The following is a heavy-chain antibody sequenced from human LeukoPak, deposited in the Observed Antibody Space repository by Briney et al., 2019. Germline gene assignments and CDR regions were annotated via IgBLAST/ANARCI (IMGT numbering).Heavy chain of an antibody. CDR2: IIPILGIA. CDR1: GGTFSSYA. V-gene: IGHV1-69*04. CDR3: ARDPIPQIYDSSGYANWFDP. Sequence: SVKVSCKASGGTFSSYAISWVRQAPGQGLEWMGRIIPILGIANYAQKFQGRVTITADKSTSTAYMELSSLRSEDTAVYYCARDPIPQIYDSSGYANWFDPWGQGTLVTVSS. D-gene: IGHD3-22*01. J-gene: IGHJ5*02.